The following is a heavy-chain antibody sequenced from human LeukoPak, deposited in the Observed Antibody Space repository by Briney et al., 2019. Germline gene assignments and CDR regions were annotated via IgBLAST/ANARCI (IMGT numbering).Heavy chain of an antibody. J-gene: IGHJ1*01. CDR2: ISGGGGST. CDR1: GFTFTSYS. CDR3: VKDSSSWYGYFQH. V-gene: IGHV3-23*01. D-gene: IGHD6-13*01. Sequence: GGSLRLSCAASGFTFTSYSMNWVRQAPGKGLEWVSTISGGGGSTYYADSVKGRFTISRDNSKNTLYLQMSSLRAEDTAVYYCVKDSSSWYGYFQHWGQGTLVTVSS.